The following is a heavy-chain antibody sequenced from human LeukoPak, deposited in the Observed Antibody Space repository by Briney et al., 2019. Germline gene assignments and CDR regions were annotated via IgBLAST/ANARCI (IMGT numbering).Heavy chain of an antibody. J-gene: IGHJ4*02. V-gene: IGHV1-2*02. D-gene: IGHD3-10*01. CDR2: INPNSGGT. CDR3: ARMYYGSGSYSFDY. CDR1: GYTFTGYY. Sequence: ASVKVSCKASGYTFTGYYMHWVRQAPGQGLEWVGWINPNSGGTNYAQKFQGRVTMTRDTSISTAYMELSRLRSDDTAVYYCARMYYGSGSYSFDYWGQGTLVTVSS.